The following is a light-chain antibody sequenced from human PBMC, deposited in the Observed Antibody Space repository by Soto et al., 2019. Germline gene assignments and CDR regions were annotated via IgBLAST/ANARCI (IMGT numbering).Light chain of an antibody. Sequence: ETVMTQSPATLSVSPVERATLSCRASQSVSNYLAWYQQKPGQAPRLLIYDTSIRATGIPARFSGSGSGTEFTLTISGLQSEDFATYYCQQYNNWPVTFGGGTKVDIK. CDR1: QSVSNY. J-gene: IGKJ4*01. CDR2: DTS. CDR3: QQYNNWPVT. V-gene: IGKV3D-15*01.